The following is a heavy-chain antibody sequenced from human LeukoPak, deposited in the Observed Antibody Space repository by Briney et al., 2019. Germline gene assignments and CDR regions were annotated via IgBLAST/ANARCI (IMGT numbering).Heavy chain of an antibody. CDR3: ARVYGMDV. J-gene: IGHJ6*02. CDR2: INHSGST. V-gene: IGHV4-34*01. CDR1: GGSFSGYY. Sequence: SETLCLTCAVYGGSFSGYYWSWIRQPPGKGLEWIGEINHSGSTNYNPSLKSRVTISVDTSKNQFSLKLSSVTAADTAVYYCARVYGMDVWGQGTTVTVSS.